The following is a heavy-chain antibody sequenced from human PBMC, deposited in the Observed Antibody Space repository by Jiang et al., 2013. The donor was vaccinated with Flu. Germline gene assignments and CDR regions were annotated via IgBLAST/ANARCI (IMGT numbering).Heavy chain of an antibody. J-gene: IGHJ4*02. Sequence: GLVKPSQTLSLTCTVSGGSISSGSYYWSWIRQPAGKGLEWIGRIYTSGSTNYNPSLKSRVTISVDTSKNQFSLKLSSVTAADTAVYYCATQTFAYSSGWYPFDYWGQGTLVTVSS. CDR3: ATQTFAYSSGWYPFDY. CDR1: GGSISSGSYY. D-gene: IGHD6-19*01. CDR2: IYTSGST. V-gene: IGHV4-61*02.